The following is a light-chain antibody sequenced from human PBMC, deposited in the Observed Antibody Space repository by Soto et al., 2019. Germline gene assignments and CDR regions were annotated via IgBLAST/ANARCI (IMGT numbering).Light chain of an antibody. CDR2: GNS. CDR1: SSNIGAGYD. V-gene: IGLV1-40*01. CDR3: QSYDSSLSGVV. Sequence: QSVLTQPPSVSGAPGQRVTISCTGSSSNIGAGYDVHWYQQLPGTAPKLLIYGNSNRPSGVPDRFSGSKSGTSASLAITGLQAEDEADYYCQSYDSSLSGVVFGGGTKLTGL. J-gene: IGLJ2*01.